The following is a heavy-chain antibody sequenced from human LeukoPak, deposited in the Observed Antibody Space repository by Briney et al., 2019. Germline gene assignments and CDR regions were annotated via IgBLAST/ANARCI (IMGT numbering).Heavy chain of an antibody. J-gene: IGHJ4*02. CDR2: ISGSGGST. D-gene: IGHD6-19*01. V-gene: IGHV3-23*01. CDR3: AKDFNPRYSSGWFFDY. CDR1: GGSFSGYY. Sequence: ETLSLTCAVYGGSFSGYYWSWIRQPPGKGLEWVSAISGSGGSTYYADSVKGRFTISRDNSKNTLYLQMNSLRAEDTAVYYCAKDFNPRYSSGWFFDYWGQGTLVTVSS.